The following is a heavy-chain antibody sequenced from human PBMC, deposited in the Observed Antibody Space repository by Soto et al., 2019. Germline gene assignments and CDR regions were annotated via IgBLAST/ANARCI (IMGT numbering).Heavy chain of an antibody. V-gene: IGHV2-5*01. CDR2: IYWNDEQ. Sequence: SGPTLVNPTQTLTLTCTFSGFSLTSGAVGVGWIRQPPGEALEWLALIYWNDEQYYSPSLRNRLTITRDTSKNQVVLTMTSMDPVDTATYYCAHRLPGPSGYDVWGQGTTVTVSS. D-gene: IGHD6-13*01. J-gene: IGHJ6*02. CDR1: GFSLTSGAVG. CDR3: AHRLPGPSGYDV.